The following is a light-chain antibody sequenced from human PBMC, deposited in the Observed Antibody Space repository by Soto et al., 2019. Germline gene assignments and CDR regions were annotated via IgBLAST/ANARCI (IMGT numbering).Light chain of an antibody. CDR3: QQHDYPPYT. CDR2: DAS. V-gene: IGKV1-33*01. Sequence: DIQMTQSPSSLSASVGDKVTITCQADEDITNYLNWYQQKPGKAPKLLIYDASNLETGVPSRFSESGSGTEFTFTIPSLQPEDIATCYCQQHDYPPYTFGQGTKVDIK. CDR1: EDITNY. J-gene: IGKJ2*01.